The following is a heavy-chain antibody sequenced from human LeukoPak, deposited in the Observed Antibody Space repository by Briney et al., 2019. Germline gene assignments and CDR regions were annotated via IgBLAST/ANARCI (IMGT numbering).Heavy chain of an antibody. Sequence: SETLSLTCTVSGGSISSYYWSWIRQPPGKGLEWIGYIYYSGSTNYNPSLKSRVAISVDTSKNQSSLKLSSVTAADTAVYYCARDLLPYSGSYYDYWGQGTLVTVSS. CDR2: IYYSGST. CDR3: ARDLLPYSGSYYDY. J-gene: IGHJ4*02. CDR1: GGSISSYY. V-gene: IGHV4-59*01. D-gene: IGHD1-26*01.